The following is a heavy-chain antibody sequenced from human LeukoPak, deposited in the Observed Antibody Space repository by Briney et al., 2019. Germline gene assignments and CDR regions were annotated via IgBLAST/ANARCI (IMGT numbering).Heavy chain of an antibody. Sequence: GESLKISCKGSGYTFNRHWIGWVRQMPGKGLEWMGIIYPGDSDTRYNPAFQGQVTISADKSISTAYLQWSSLKASDTAIYYCARHFSGNWHYYGMDVWGQGTTVTVSS. V-gene: IGHV5-51*01. CDR2: IYPGDSDT. J-gene: IGHJ6*02. CDR3: ARHFSGNWHYYGMDV. D-gene: IGHD1-1*01. CDR1: GYTFNRHW.